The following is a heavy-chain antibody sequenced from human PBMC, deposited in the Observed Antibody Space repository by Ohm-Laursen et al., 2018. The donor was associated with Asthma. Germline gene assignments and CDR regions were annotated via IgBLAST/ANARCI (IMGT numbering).Heavy chain of an antibody. CDR2: ISYDGSNK. Sequence: SLRLSCSASGFTFSSHGMHWVRQAPGKGLEWVAVISYDGSNKFYADSVKGRFTISRDNSKNTLYLQMNSLRAEDTAVYYCAKDGPEPVTFDYWGQGTLVTVSS. V-gene: IGHV3-30*18. J-gene: IGHJ4*02. CDR1: GFTFSSHG. CDR3: AKDGPEPVTFDY. D-gene: IGHD4-11*01.